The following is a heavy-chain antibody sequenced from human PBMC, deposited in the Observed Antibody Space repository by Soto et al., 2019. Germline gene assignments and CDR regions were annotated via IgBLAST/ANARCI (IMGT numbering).Heavy chain of an antibody. CDR3: PFGERYQALDY. Sequence: QVQLVQSGAEVKKPGSSVKVSCKASGGTFSSYAISWVRQAPGQGLEWMGGIIPIFGTANYAQKFQGRVTITGDESTGTAYMELSSLRSEDTAGCYCPFGERYQALDYWGQGTLVTVSS. D-gene: IGHD3-10*01. J-gene: IGHJ4*02. CDR2: IIPIFGTA. V-gene: IGHV1-69*12. CDR1: GGTFSSYA.